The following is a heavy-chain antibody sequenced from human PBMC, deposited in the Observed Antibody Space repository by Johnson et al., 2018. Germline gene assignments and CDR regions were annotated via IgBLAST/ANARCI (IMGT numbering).Heavy chain of an antibody. D-gene: IGHD2-2*01. Sequence: QVQLQQSGGGVVQPGRSLRLSCAASGFTFSSYGMHWVRQAPGKGLEWVAVISYDGSNKYYADSVKGRFTISRDNSRNTLYLQMNSLRAEDTAVYYCARDGPAARYYYYYMDVWGKGTTVTVSS. CDR1: GFTFSSYG. J-gene: IGHJ6*03. CDR2: ISYDGSNK. CDR3: ARDGPAARYYYYYMDV. V-gene: IGHV3-30*03.